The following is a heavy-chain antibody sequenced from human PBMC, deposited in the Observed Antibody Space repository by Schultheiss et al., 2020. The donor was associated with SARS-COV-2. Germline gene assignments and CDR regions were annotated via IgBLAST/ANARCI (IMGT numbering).Heavy chain of an antibody. CDR3: ARGGCSGGSCYYGMDV. Sequence: SQTLSLTCTVSGGSISRYYWSWIRQPPGKGLEWIGYIYYSGSTYYNPSLKSRVTISVDTSKNQFSLKLSSVTAADTVVYYCARGGCSGGSCYYGMDVWGQGTTVTVSS. J-gene: IGHJ6*02. CDR2: IYYSGST. V-gene: IGHV4-59*08. CDR1: GGSISRYY. D-gene: IGHD2-15*01.